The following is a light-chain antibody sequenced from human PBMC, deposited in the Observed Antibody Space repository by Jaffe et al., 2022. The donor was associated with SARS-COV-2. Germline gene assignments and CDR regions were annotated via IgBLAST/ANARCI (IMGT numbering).Light chain of an antibody. CDR1: QNIKTY. CDR2: AAS. J-gene: IGKJ4*01. CDR3: QQTQSTPLT. Sequence: DIQMTQSPSALSASVGNRVTITCRASQNIKTYLNWYQQKPGKAPNLLIYAASTLQSGAPSRFSGSGSGTDFTLTISSLQPEDFATYYCQQTQSTPLTFGGGTKVEVK. V-gene: IGKV1-39*01.